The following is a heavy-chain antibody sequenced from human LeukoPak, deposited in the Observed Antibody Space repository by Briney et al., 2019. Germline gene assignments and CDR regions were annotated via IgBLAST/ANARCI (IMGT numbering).Heavy chain of an antibody. J-gene: IGHJ5*02. CDR3: ARDIYYDSSGYT. Sequence: ASVKVSCKASGGTFSSYPISWVRQAPGQGLEWMGGIIPIFGTANYAQKFQGRVTITADESTSTAYMELSSLRSEDTAVYYCARDIYYDSSGYTWGQGTLVTVSS. CDR2: IIPIFGTA. D-gene: IGHD3-22*01. CDR1: GGTFSSYP. V-gene: IGHV1-69*13.